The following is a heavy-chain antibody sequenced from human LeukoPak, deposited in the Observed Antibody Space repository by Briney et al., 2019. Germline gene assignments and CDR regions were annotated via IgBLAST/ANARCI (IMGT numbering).Heavy chain of an antibody. CDR1: GGSISSYC. Sequence: SETLSLTCTVSGGSISSYCWSWIRQPPGKGLEWIGYIYYSGDTNYNPSLKSRVTISVDTSKNQFSLKLSSVTAADTAVYYCARRRYYDSSGYYPQYYFDYWGQGTLVTVSS. J-gene: IGHJ4*02. V-gene: IGHV4-59*12. CDR3: ARRRYYDSSGYYPQYYFDY. CDR2: IYYSGDT. D-gene: IGHD3-22*01.